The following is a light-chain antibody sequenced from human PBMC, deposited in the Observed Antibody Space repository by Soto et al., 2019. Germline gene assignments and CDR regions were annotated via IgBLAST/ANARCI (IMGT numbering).Light chain of an antibody. V-gene: IGLV2-8*01. Sequence: QYALTQPPSASGSPGQSVTISCTGNSSDVGGYNYVSWYQQHPGKAPKLMIYEVSKRPSGVPDRFSGSKSGNTASLTVSGLQAEDEADYYCSSYAGSNNYVFGTGTKLTVL. CDR2: EVS. J-gene: IGLJ1*01. CDR1: SSDVGGYNY. CDR3: SSYAGSNNYV.